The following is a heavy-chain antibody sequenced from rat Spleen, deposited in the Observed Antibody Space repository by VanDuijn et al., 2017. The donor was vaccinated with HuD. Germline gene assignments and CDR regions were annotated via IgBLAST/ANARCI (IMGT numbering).Heavy chain of an antibody. CDR1: GFTFSNYG. Sequence: EVQLVESGGGLVQPGRSLKLSCAASGFTFSNYGMAWVRQAPTKGLEWVATISYDGSSTYYRDSVKGRFTISRDNAKSTLYLQMDSLRSEDTATYYCARDYDGTYYYDYWGQGVMVTVSS. V-gene: IGHV5-29*01. CDR3: ARDYDGTYYYDY. CDR2: ISYDGSST. D-gene: IGHD1-12*02. J-gene: IGHJ2*01.